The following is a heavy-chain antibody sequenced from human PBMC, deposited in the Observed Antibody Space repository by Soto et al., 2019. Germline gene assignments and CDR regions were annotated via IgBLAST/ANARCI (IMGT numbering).Heavy chain of an antibody. CDR1: GFTFSSYN. V-gene: IGHV3-48*01. D-gene: IGHD3-16*01. J-gene: IGHJ6*03. CDR2: ISISSSII. Sequence: PGGSLRLSCAASGFTFSSYNMNWVRQAPGKGLEWVSYISISSSIIYYADSVKGRFTISRDKAKNSLYLQMNSLRAEDTAVYYCARSLGGHYYYYMDVWGKGTTVTVSS. CDR3: ARSLGGHYYYYMDV.